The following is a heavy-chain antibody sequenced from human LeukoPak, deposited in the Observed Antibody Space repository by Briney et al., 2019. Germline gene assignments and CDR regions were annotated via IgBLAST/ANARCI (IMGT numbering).Heavy chain of an antibody. J-gene: IGHJ5*02. Sequence: GGSLRLSCAASGFTFSTYAMDWVRQAPGKGLEWVSYITSSSSSIFYADSVRGRFSISRDNAKNSLYLQMNSLGVDDSAVYYCARVSTCSGGSCLGSWGQGTLVTVSS. CDR1: GFTFSTYA. D-gene: IGHD2-15*01. CDR2: ITSSSSSI. V-gene: IGHV3-48*04. CDR3: ARVSTCSGGSCLGS.